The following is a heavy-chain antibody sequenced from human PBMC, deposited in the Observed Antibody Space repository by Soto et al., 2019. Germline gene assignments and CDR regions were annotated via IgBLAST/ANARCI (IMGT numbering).Heavy chain of an antibody. CDR3: ARFGYSTNIGIDY. J-gene: IGHJ4*02. V-gene: IGHV4-31*01. D-gene: IGHD3-22*01. CDR1: GGSISSGGYY. CDR2: IYYSGST. Sequence: SETLSLTCTVSGGSISSGGYYWSWIRQHPGKGLEWIGYIYYSGSTYYNPSLKSLVTISVDTSKNQFSLKLSSVTAADTAVYYCARFGYSTNIGIDYWGQGTLVTVSS.